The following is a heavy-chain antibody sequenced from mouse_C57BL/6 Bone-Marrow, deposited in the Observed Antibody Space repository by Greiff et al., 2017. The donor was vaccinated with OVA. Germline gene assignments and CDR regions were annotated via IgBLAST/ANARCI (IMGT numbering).Heavy chain of an antibody. CDR1: GFSLSTFGMG. Sequence: QVTLKESGPGILQPSQTLSLTCSFSGFSLSTFGMGVGWIRQPSGKGLEWLAHIWWDDDKYYNPALKSRLTISKDTSKNQVFLKIANVDTADTATYYCARIEDCYGSSLGYFDVWGTGTTVTVSS. J-gene: IGHJ1*03. CDR3: ARIEDCYGSSLGYFDV. V-gene: IGHV8-8*01. CDR2: IWWDDDK. D-gene: IGHD1-1*01.